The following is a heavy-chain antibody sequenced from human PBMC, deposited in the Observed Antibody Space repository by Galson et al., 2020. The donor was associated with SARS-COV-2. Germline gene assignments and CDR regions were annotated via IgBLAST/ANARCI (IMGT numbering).Heavy chain of an antibody. D-gene: IGHD3-22*01. V-gene: IGHV5-51*01. CDR3: AKLRVRSYSDSSSYDY. CDR2: IYPSDFET. CDR1: GYTFATSW. Sequence: GESLKISCQTSGYTFATSWIGWVRQMPGKGLEWLGIIYPSDFETRYSPSFRGHVTISVDKSINTAYLQWSSLKASDTAIYYCAKLRVRSYSDSSSYDYWGQGTLVTVSS. J-gene: IGHJ4*02.